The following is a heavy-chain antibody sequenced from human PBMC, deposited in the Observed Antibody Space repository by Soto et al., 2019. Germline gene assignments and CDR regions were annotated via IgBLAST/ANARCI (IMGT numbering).Heavy chain of an antibody. CDR2: HYSGGST. CDR1: GFSVSSNY. V-gene: IGHV3-53*01. Sequence: PVGSLRLSCAISGFSVSSNYLSWVRQAPGKGLEWVSVHYSGGSTYYADSVQGRFTISRDKSNNTLYLQMRRVRAEDTAVYCCARHRHHRGTVLDTSPLVHCGQGP. D-gene: IGHD5-18*01. J-gene: IGHJ4*02. CDR3: ARHRHHRGTVLDTSPLVH.